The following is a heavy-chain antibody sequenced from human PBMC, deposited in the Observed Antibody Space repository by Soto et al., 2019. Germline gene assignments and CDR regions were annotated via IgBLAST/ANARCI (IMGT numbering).Heavy chain of an antibody. Sequence: GGSLRLSCAASGFTFSSYAMSWVRQAPGKGLEWVSAISGSGGSTYYADSVKGRFTISRDNSKNTLYLQMNSLRAEDTAVYYCANIHLWFGELRPGFDYWGQGTLVTVSS. CDR1: GFTFSSYA. CDR3: ANIHLWFGELRPGFDY. D-gene: IGHD3-10*01. J-gene: IGHJ4*02. CDR2: ISGSGGST. V-gene: IGHV3-23*01.